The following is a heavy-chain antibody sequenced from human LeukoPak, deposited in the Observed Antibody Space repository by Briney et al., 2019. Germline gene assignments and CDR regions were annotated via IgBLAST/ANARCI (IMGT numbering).Heavy chain of an antibody. V-gene: IGHV3-53*01. CDR2: IYSGGTT. CDR3: ARLHVTTDSDASDI. CDR1: GFTASSNY. D-gene: IGHD4-11*01. J-gene: IGHJ3*02. Sequence: GGSLRLSCAASGFTASSNYMSWVRQAPGKGLEWVSVIYSGGTTYYADSVKGRLTISRDNAKNTLYLQMNSLRAEDTAVYYCARLHVTTDSDASDIWGQGTMVTVSS.